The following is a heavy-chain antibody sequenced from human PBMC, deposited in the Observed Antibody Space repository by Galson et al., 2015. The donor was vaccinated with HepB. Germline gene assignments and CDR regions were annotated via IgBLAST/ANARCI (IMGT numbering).Heavy chain of an antibody. J-gene: IGHJ4*02. CDR3: ARGQYCSSSRCSFDY. Sequence: SLRLSCAASGFTFSDYYMTWIRQAPGKGLEWVAYISGSAATIYYGDSLQGRFTVSRDNAKNSLYLQMNSLRAEDTALYYCARGQYCSSSRCSFDYWGPGTLVTVST. CDR1: GFTFSDYY. CDR2: ISGSAATI. V-gene: IGHV3-11*01. D-gene: IGHD2-2*01.